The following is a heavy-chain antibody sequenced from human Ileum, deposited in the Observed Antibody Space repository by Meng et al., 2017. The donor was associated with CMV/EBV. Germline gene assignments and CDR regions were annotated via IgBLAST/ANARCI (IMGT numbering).Heavy chain of an antibody. CDR1: GSYSSTGDYS. V-gene: IGHV4-30-4*01. Sequence: CPGLVTPPRTLSLTVPVLGSYSSTGDYSLSCIRQPPRNVPDLILYIYYSGSTLYNPSLKSPVTISLDKSKNQFSLRLRSVTAADTAVYFCAREGGGWYFDSWGQGTLVTVPS. CDR3: AREGGGWYFDS. D-gene: IGHD6-19*01. J-gene: IGHJ4*02. CDR2: IYYSGST.